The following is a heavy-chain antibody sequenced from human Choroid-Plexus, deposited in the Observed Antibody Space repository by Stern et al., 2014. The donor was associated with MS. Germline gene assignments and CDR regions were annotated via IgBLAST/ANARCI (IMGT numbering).Heavy chain of an antibody. CDR3: AKDRQYLTYFFDH. CDR2: VSYDGSNK. J-gene: IGHJ5*02. V-gene: IGHV3-30*18. CDR1: GFTFGSCA. D-gene: IGHD2/OR15-2a*01. Sequence: VQLAESGGGVVQPGRPLRLSCVASGFTFGSCAMHWVRQAPGKGLEWGAGVSYDGSNKYYADSVKGRFTITRDNSQNTLYMQMSSLRPEDTAVYYCAKDRQYLTYFFDHWGQGSLVTVSS.